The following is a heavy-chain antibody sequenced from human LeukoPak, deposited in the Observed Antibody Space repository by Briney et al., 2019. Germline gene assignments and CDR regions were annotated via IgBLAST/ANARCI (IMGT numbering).Heavy chain of an antibody. CDR2: MNPNSGNT. D-gene: IGHD3-22*01. Sequence: GASVKVSCKASGYTFTSYDINWVRQATGQGLEWMGWMNPNSGNTGYAQKFQGRVTMTRNTSISTAYMELSSLRSEDTAVYYCATYSSLNRREFQYWGQGTLLTVSS. CDR3: ATYSSLNRREFQY. J-gene: IGHJ1*01. V-gene: IGHV1-8*01. CDR1: GYTFTSYD.